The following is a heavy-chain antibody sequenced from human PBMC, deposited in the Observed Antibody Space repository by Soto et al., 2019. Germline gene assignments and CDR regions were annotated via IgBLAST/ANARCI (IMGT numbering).Heavy chain of an antibody. V-gene: IGHV1-69*08. D-gene: IGHD2-21*01. CDR3: ARRRYCGYDCYHKHYYGMDV. CDR2: IITVLGTT. J-gene: IGHJ6*02. Sequence: QVQLVQSGAELKKTGSSVKVSCRACGDTFSSYVVNWVRQAPGRGLEWMGRIITVLGTTDYAQNFKGRVTITAEKSTKTVYMELSSLRSEDTAVYYCARRRYCGYDCYHKHYYGMDVWGQGTTVTVAS. CDR1: GDTFSSYV.